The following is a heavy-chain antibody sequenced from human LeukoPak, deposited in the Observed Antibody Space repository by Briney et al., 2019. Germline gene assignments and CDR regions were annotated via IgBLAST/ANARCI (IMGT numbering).Heavy chain of an antibody. J-gene: IGHJ5*02. V-gene: IGHV3-30*04. CDR3: AKDPAYYYDIHEGTCFDP. D-gene: IGHD3-22*01. CDR1: GFTSSSYA. CDR2: ISYDGSNK. Sequence: GGSLRLSCAASGFTSSSYAMHWVRQAPGKGLEWVAVISYDGSNKYYADSVKGRFTISRDNSKNTLYLQMNSLRAEDTAVYYCAKDPAYYYDIHEGTCFDPWGQGTLVTVSS.